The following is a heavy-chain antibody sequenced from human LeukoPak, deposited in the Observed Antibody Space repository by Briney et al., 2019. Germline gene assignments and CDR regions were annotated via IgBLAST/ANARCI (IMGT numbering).Heavy chain of an antibody. Sequence: SETLSLTCTVSGGSISGYYWSWIRQTPGQAPEWIGDIHSTGTTDYHPSLRRRVTISVDTSKNQFSLKLNSVTAADTAVYYCARHDEDCNGQYCFLLSFDSWGQGALVTVSS. J-gene: IGHJ4*02. CDR1: GGSISGYY. CDR3: ARHDEDCNGQYCFLLSFDS. D-gene: IGHD2-21*01. V-gene: IGHV4-59*08. CDR2: IHSTGTT.